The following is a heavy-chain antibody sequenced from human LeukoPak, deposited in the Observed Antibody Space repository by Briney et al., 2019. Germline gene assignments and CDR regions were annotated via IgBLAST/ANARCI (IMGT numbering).Heavy chain of an antibody. Sequence: ASVKASCNASGYTFTGYYIHWVRQAPGQGLEWMGWINPNRGGTNYAQKFQGRVTMTRDTPISTAYMELSRLRPDDTGVYNCARGGEEVAAAYYFDYWGQGTLVTVSS. J-gene: IGHJ4*02. CDR1: GYTFTGYY. V-gene: IGHV1-2*02. CDR2: INPNRGGT. D-gene: IGHD6-13*01. CDR3: ARGGEEVAAAYYFDY.